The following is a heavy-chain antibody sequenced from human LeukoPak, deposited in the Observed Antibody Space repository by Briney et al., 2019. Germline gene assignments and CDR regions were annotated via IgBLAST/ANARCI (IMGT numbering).Heavy chain of an antibody. J-gene: IGHJ4*02. V-gene: IGHV3-53*04. CDR1: GFTVTNNY. Sequence: GGSLRLSCAASGFTVTNNYMSWVRQAPGKGLEWVSVIYSGGSTYYADSVKGRFTISRHSSKNTLYLQMNSLRPEDTAVYYCARDNPSGRTSGWTGLDCWGPGTLVTVSS. D-gene: IGHD6-19*01. CDR2: IYSGGST. CDR3: ARDNPSGRTSGWTGLDC.